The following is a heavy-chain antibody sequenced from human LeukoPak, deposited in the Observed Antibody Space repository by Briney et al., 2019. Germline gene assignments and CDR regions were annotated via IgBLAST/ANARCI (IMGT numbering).Heavy chain of an antibody. CDR1: GYTFTGYY. CDR2: INPNSGCT. CDR3: ARGWEYQLLLRGRGWFDP. J-gene: IGHJ5*02. Sequence: ASVKVSCKASGYTFTGYYMHWVRQAPGQGLEWMGWINPNSGCTNYAQKFQGRVTMTRDTSISTAYMELSRLRSDDTAVYYCARGWEYQLLLRGRGWFDPWGQGTLVTVSS. V-gene: IGHV1-2*02. D-gene: IGHD2-2*01.